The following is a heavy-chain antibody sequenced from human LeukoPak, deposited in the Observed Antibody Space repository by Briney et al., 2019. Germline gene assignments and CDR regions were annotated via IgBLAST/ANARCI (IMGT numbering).Heavy chain of an antibody. V-gene: IGHV3-48*01. Sequence: GGSLRLSCAASGFTFSSYSMNWVRQAPGKGLEWVSYISSSSSTIYYADSVKGRFTISRDNAKNSLYLQMNSLRAEDTAVYYCARDRVLLWFGEPHPPVYWGQGTLVTVSS. CDR2: ISSSSSTI. D-gene: IGHD3-10*01. CDR3: ARDRVLLWFGEPHPPVY. J-gene: IGHJ4*02. CDR1: GFTFSSYS.